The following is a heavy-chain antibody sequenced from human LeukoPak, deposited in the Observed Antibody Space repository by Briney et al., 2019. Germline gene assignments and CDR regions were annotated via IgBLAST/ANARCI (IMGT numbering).Heavy chain of an antibody. CDR3: AKALFRYCSGGSCYLYYYYGMDV. J-gene: IGHJ6*02. V-gene: IGHV3-30*18. Sequence: GGSLRLSCAASGFTFSSYGMHWVRQAPGKGMEWVAVISYDGSNKYYADSVKGRFTISRDNSKNTLYLQMNSLRAEDTAVYYCAKALFRYCSGGSCYLYYYYGMDVWGQGTTVTVSS. D-gene: IGHD2-15*01. CDR2: ISYDGSNK. CDR1: GFTFSSYG.